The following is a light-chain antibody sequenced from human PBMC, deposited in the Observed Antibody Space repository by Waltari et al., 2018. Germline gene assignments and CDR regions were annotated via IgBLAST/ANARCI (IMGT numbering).Light chain of an antibody. CDR2: ANN. CDR3: ATWDATLDTWM. V-gene: IGLV1-44*01. CDR1: SSHTATDI. J-gene: IGLJ3*02. Sequence: QSVVTQSPSASGAPGQRVPPSCSGSSSHTATDIVNWYQQFPGTAPKLLIYANNQRPSGVPGRFSGSRSGTSASLVISGLQSEDEADYYCATWDATLDTWMFGGGTKVTVL.